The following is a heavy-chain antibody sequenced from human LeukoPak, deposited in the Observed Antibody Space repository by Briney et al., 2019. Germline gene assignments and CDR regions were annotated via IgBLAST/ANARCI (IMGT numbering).Heavy chain of an antibody. V-gene: IGHV3-23*01. CDR1: GLTFSNYG. Sequence: PGGSLRLSCAASGLTFSNYGMSWVRQAPGKGLEWVSSITGSGGSTCVDSVQGRFTISRDNSKNALYLQMNSLRAEDTAVYFCAARPPVIVAGPFDYWGQGILVTVSS. CDR3: AARPPVIVAGPFDY. CDR2: ITGSGGST. J-gene: IGHJ4*02. D-gene: IGHD5-12*01.